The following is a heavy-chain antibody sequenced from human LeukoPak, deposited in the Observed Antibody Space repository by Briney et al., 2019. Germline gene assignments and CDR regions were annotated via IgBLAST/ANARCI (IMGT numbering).Heavy chain of an antibody. Sequence: GGSLRPSCAASGFTFSAYAMAWVRQAPGKGLECVSHITTGGSSIFYADFVKGRFTISRDNVKNSLYLQMNSLRAEDAAVYYCARVRYDSGWYDYWGQGALVTVSS. V-gene: IGHV3-48*03. CDR1: GFTFSAYA. CDR2: ITTGGSSI. CDR3: ARVRYDSGWYDY. J-gene: IGHJ4*02. D-gene: IGHD6-19*01.